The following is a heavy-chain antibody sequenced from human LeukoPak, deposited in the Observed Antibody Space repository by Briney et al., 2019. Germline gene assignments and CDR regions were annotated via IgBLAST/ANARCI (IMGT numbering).Heavy chain of an antibody. CDR1: GGSINSGSYY. CDR2: IYTSGST. J-gene: IGHJ6*03. V-gene: IGHV4-61*02. CDR3: ARGYGYDYVWGSPHKYYYYMDV. Sequence: SETLSLTCTVSGGSINSGSYYWSWIRQPAGKGLEWIGRIYTSGSTKYNPSLKSRVTISLDTSKNQFSLKLSSVTAADTAVYYCARGYGYDYVWGSPHKYYYYMDVWGKGTTVTVSS. D-gene: IGHD3-16*01.